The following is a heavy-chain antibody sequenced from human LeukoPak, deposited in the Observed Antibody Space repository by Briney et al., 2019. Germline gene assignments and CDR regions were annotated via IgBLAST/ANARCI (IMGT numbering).Heavy chain of an antibody. D-gene: IGHD3-3*01. CDR1: GYTFTSYG. J-gene: IGHJ6*02. CDR3: ARDRCRFLEWLLWRGDYYGMDV. Sequence: ASVKVSCKASGYTFTSYGISWVRQAPGQGLEWMGWISAYNGNTNYAQKLQGRVTMTTDTSTSTAYMELRSLRSDDTAVYYCARDRCRFLEWLLWRGDYYGMDVWGQGTTVTVSS. V-gene: IGHV1-18*01. CDR2: ISAYNGNT.